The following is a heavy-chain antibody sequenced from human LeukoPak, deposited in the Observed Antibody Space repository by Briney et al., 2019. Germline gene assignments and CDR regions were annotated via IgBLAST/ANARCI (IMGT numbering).Heavy chain of an antibody. D-gene: IGHD1-1*01. J-gene: IGHJ3*01. Sequence: GASGKVSGKASGYTFTTYGISWVREAPGRGLEWRGGVSGNNGNTNYAQKLQGRVTMTTDTSTNTAYMELRSLRSDDTAVYYCARDFYHSGTNWYDVFDVGGQGTMVTVS. V-gene: IGHV1-18*01. CDR2: VSGNNGNT. CDR1: GYTFTTYG. CDR3: ARDFYHSGTNWYDVFDV.